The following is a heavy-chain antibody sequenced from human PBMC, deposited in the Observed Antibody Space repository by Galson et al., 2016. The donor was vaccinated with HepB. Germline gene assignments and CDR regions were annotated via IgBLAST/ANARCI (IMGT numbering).Heavy chain of an antibody. J-gene: IGHJ6*04. Sequence: SLRLSCAASGFTFDDYAMHWVRQAPGKGLGWVSGISWSSGNIGYADSVTGRFTISRDNGKNSLSLQMNSLRAEDTALYYRAKDKVLPWCDSGKYLYGMDAWGKGTQVTGSS. D-gene: IGHD1-14*01. CDR1: GFTFDDYA. CDR3: AKDKVLPWCDSGKYLYGMDA. V-gene: IGHV3-9*01. CDR2: ISWSSGNI.